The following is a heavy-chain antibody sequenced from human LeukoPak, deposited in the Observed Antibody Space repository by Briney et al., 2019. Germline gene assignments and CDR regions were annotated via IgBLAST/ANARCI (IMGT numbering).Heavy chain of an antibody. Sequence: AGGSLRLSCAASGFTFSSYAMHWVRQAPGKGLEWVAVISYDGSNKYYADSVKGRFTISRDNSKNTLYLQMNSLRAEDTAVYYCARGWGVITFFDYWGQGTLVTVSS. D-gene: IGHD3-10*01. J-gene: IGHJ4*02. V-gene: IGHV3-30-3*01. CDR3: ARGWGVITFFDY. CDR2: ISYDGSNK. CDR1: GFTFSSYA.